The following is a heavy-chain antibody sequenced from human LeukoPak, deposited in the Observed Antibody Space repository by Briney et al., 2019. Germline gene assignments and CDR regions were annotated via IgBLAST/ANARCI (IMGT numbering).Heavy chain of an antibody. CDR2: ISSSGSTI. Sequence: PGGSLRLSCAASGFTFSSYEMNWVRQAPGKGLEWVSYISSSGSTIYYADSVKGRFTISRDNAKNSLYLQMNSLRAEDTAVYYCARDSSATHTSGMDVWGQGTTVTVSS. V-gene: IGHV3-48*03. CDR1: GFTFSSYE. CDR3: ARDSSATHTSGMDV. D-gene: IGHD6-25*01. J-gene: IGHJ6*02.